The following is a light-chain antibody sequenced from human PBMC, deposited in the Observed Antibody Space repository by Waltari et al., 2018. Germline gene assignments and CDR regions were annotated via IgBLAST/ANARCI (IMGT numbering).Light chain of an antibody. J-gene: IGKJ3*01. V-gene: IGKV1-5*03. CDR2: KAS. Sequence: DIQMTQSPSTLSASVGDRVTITCRASQSISSWLAWYQQKPGKAPKLLIYKASSLESGVPSRFSGSGSGTEFTLTISSLQPDDFATYYCQQYNCYSGFGPGTKVDIK. CDR1: QSISSW. CDR3: QQYNCYSG.